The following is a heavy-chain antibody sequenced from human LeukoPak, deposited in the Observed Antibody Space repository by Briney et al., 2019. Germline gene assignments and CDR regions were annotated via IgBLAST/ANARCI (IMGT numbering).Heavy chain of an antibody. CDR1: GYTFTGYY. J-gene: IGHJ4*02. V-gene: IGHV1-2*02. CDR3: ARRIAAGESYYFDY. D-gene: IGHD6-25*01. Sequence: ASVKVSCKASGYTFTGYYMHWVRQAPGQGLEWMGWINPNSGGTNYAQKFQGRVTMTRDTSISTAYMELSRLRSDDTAVYYCARRIAAGESYYFDYWGQGTLVTVSS. CDR2: INPNSGGT.